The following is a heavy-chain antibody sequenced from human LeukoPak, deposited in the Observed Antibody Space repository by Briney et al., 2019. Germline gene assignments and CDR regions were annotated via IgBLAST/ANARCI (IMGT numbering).Heavy chain of an antibody. CDR1: GYTFTSYG. CDR3: ARESKYSSSGYYYGMDV. Sequence: GASVKVSCKASGYTFTSYGISWVRQAPGQGLEWMGWISAYNGNTNYAQKLQGRVTMTTDTSTSTAYMELRSLRSDDTAVYYCARESKYSSSGYYYGMDVWGQGTTVTVSS. D-gene: IGHD6-13*01. CDR2: ISAYNGNT. J-gene: IGHJ6*02. V-gene: IGHV1-18*01.